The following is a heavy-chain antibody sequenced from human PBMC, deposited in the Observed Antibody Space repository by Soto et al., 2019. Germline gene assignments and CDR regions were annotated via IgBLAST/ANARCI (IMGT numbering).Heavy chain of an antibody. Sequence: PGGSLRLSCAASGFTFSSYAMSWVRQAPGKGLEWVSAISGSGGSTYYADSVKGRFTISRDNSKNTLYLQMNSLRAEDTAVYYCAKAFVAAAGTYYYYMDVWGKGTTVTVSS. V-gene: IGHV3-23*01. J-gene: IGHJ6*03. CDR1: GFTFSSYA. CDR2: ISGSGGST. CDR3: AKAFVAAAGTYYYYMDV. D-gene: IGHD6-13*01.